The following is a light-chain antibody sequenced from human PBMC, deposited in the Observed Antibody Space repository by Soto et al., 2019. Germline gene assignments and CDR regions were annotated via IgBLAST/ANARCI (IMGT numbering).Light chain of an antibody. Sequence: DIQVTQSPSTLSASVGDRVTITCRASQSIRSSLAWYQQKPGKAPKLLIYEASSLETWVSSRFSGSGSGTEFTLTISSLQPDDFVTYYCQQYNSYSPTFGGGTKVEIK. CDR3: QQYNSYSPT. V-gene: IGKV1-5*03. CDR1: QSIRSS. CDR2: EAS. J-gene: IGKJ4*01.